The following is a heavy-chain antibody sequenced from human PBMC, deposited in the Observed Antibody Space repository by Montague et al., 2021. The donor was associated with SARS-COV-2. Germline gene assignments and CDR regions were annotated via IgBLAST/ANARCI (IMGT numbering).Heavy chain of an antibody. CDR1: GDSVCMESAA. J-gene: IGHJ4*02. V-gene: IGHV6-1*01. Sequence: CAISGDSVCMESAAWNWIRQSPSRGLEWLGGTYYRSKWYNDYAVSVKSRITINPDTSKNQISLQLNSVTPEDTAVYYCARTSASSDYWGQGTLVTVSS. CDR3: ARTSASSDY. D-gene: IGHD1-26*01. CDR2: TYYRSKWYN.